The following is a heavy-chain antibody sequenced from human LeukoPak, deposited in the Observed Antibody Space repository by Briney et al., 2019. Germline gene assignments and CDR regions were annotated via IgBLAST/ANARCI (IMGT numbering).Heavy chain of an antibody. Sequence: GGSLRLSCTASGFTFSSYSMNWVRQAPGKGLEWVSSISSSSSYIYYADSVKGRFTISRDNAKNSLYLQMNSLRAEDTAVYYCARDHRGVNDYWGQGTLVTVSS. J-gene: IGHJ4*02. CDR2: ISSSSSYI. V-gene: IGHV3-21*01. CDR3: ARDHRGVNDY. CDR1: GFTFSSYS. D-gene: IGHD3-10*01.